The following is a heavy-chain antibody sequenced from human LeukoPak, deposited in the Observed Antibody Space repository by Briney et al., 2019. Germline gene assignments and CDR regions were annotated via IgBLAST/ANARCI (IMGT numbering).Heavy chain of an antibody. D-gene: IGHD5/OR15-5a*01. V-gene: IGHV1-69*06. CDR2: IIPIFGTA. Sequence: GASVKVSCKASGGTFSSYAISWVRQAPGQGLEWMGGIIPIFGTANYAQKFQGRVTITADKSTSTAYMELSSLRSEDTAVYYCARGRSVYYFDYWGQGTLVTVSS. J-gene: IGHJ4*02. CDR1: GGTFSSYA. CDR3: ARGRSVYYFDY.